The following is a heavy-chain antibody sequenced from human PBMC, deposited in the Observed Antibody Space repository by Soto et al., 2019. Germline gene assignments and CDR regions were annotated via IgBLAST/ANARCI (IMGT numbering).Heavy chain of an antibody. CDR2: IYYSGST. CDR1: GGSISGSSYY. Sequence: TLSLTCTVSGGSISGSSYYWGWIRQPPGKGLEWIGSIYYSGSTNYNPSLKSRVTISVDTSKNQFSLRLSSVTAAETAVYYCARHSYYSNPLRFDPWGQGTLVTVSS. J-gene: IGHJ5*02. V-gene: IGHV4-39*01. D-gene: IGHD4-4*01. CDR3: ARHSYYSNPLRFDP.